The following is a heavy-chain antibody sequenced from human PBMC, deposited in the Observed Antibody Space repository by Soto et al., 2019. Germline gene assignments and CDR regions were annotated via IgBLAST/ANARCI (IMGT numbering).Heavy chain of an antibody. CDR1: GGSFSDFY. J-gene: IGHJ4*02. Sequence: QVQLQQWGAGLLKPSETQSLTCAVSGGSFSDFYWTWIRQLPGKGLEWIGEINHIGYTNYNPSLESRVAISVDTSKNQFSLNLRSVTAADTAVYYCGPRGAVAPRGYWGQGTLVTVSS. D-gene: IGHD2-15*01. V-gene: IGHV4-34*02. CDR3: GPRGAVAPRGY. CDR2: INHIGYT.